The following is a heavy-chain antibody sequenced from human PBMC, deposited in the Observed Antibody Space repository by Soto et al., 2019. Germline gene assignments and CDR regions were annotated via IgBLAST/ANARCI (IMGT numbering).Heavy chain of an antibody. J-gene: IGHJ6*02. D-gene: IGHD3-3*01. CDR1: GYTFGSHG. CDR2: ISVNNGYT. CDR3: ASGITIFGVRYGMDV. V-gene: IGHV1-18*01. Sequence: QLQLVQSGAEVRKPGASVQVSCKASGYTFGSHGITWVRQAPGQGLEWMGWISVNNGYTDYAEKFQGRVTMTADKSTSTAFMELRTLKYDYTALYYCASGITIFGVRYGMDVWGQGTAVTVSS.